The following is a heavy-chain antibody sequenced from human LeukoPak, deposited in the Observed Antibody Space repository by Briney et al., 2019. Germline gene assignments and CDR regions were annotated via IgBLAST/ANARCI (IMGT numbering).Heavy chain of an antibody. CDR3: AREEIFDY. J-gene: IGHJ4*02. V-gene: IGHV1-69*05. CDR2: IIPIFGTA. CDR1: GGTFSSYA. Sequence: ASEKVSCKASGGTFSSYAISWVRQAPGQGLEWMGGIIPIFGTANYAQKFQGRVTITRDTSASTAYMELSSLRSEDTAVYYCAREEIFDYWGQGTLVTVSS.